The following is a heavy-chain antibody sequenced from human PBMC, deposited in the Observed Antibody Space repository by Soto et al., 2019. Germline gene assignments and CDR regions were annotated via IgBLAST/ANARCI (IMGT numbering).Heavy chain of an antibody. Sequence: PGGSLRLSCAASGFTFGNAWMSWVRQAPGKGLEWVGRIKSKTDGGTTDYAAPVKGRFTISRDDSKNTLYLQMNSLKTEDTAVYYCTTDDTGYYDSSGYYPFDYWGQGTLVTVSS. D-gene: IGHD3-22*01. V-gene: IGHV3-15*01. CDR1: GFTFGNAW. J-gene: IGHJ4*02. CDR2: IKSKTDGGTT. CDR3: TTDDTGYYDSSGYYPFDY.